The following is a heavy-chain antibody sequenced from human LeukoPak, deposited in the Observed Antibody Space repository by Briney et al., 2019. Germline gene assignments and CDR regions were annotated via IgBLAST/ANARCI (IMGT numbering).Heavy chain of an antibody. V-gene: IGHV3-23*01. CDR1: GFTFSRSA. D-gene: IGHD1-26*01. CDR2: FSASGGIT. CDR3: AKANYSGSYYFDS. J-gene: IGHJ4*02. Sequence: SGGSLRLSCAASGFTFSRSAMNWVRQAPGKGLEWVSSFSASGGITYYADSVKGRFTISRDNSKNTLSVQMNSLRAEDTAVYYCAKANYSGSYYFDSWGQGTLVTVSS.